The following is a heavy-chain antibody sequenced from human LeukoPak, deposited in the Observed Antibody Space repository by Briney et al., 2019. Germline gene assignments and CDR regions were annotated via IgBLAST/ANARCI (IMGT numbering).Heavy chain of an antibody. J-gene: IGHJ5*02. CDR3: ARDSHIHGVVPAADDLIDP. Sequence: GGSLRLSCAASGFTFSSYWMSWVRQAPGKGLEWVANIKQDGSEKYYVDSVKGRFTISRDNAKNSLYLQMNSLRAEDTAVYYCARDSHIHGVVPAADDLIDPWGQGTLVTVSS. D-gene: IGHD2-2*01. CDR1: GFTFSSYW. CDR2: IKQDGSEK. V-gene: IGHV3-7*01.